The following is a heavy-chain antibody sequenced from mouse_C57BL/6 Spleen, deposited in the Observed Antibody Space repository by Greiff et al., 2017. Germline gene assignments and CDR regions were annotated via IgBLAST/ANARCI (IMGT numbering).Heavy chain of an antibody. J-gene: IGHJ4*01. CDR3: ARDYDWDYYAMDY. CDR1: GYTFTSYW. D-gene: IGHD2-4*01. V-gene: IGHV1-55*01. CDR2: IYPGSGST. Sequence: VQLQQSGAELVKPGASVKMSCKASGYTFTSYWITWVKQRPGQGLEWIGDIYPGSGSTNYNEKFKSKATLTVDTSSSTAYMQLSSLTSEDSAVYYCARDYDWDYYAMDYWGQGTSVTVSS.